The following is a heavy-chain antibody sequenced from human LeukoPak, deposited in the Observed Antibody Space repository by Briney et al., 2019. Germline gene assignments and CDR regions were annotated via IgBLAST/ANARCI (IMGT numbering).Heavy chain of an antibody. D-gene: IGHD5-24*01. CDR2: IYYSGST. J-gene: IGHJ4*02. Sequence: PSETLSLTCTVSGGSISSYYWSWIRQPPGKGLEYIGYIYYSGSTNYNPSLKSRVTISVDMSRNQFSLKLSSVTAADTAVYYCARHTRDGYNSPYYLNYWGQGTLVTVSS. CDR3: ARHTRDGYNSPYYLNY. CDR1: GGSISSYY. V-gene: IGHV4-59*08.